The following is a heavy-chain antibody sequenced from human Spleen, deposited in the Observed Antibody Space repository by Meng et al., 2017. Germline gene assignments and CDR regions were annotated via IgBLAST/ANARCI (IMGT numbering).Heavy chain of an antibody. CDR2: ISTSGGTI. Sequence: GESLKISCAASGFTFLTYEMNWVRQAPGKGLEWISYISTSGGTIFYADSVKGRFTISRDNAKNSLYLQINSLRAEDTAVYYCARNKIGGSQTTDAFDVWGQGTMVTVSS. D-gene: IGHD3-3*01. J-gene: IGHJ3*01. CDR3: ARNKIGGSQTTDAFDV. V-gene: IGHV3-48*03. CDR1: GFTFLTYE.